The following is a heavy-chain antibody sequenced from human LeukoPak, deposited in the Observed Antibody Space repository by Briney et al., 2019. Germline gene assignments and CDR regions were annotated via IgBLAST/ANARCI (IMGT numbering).Heavy chain of an antibody. D-gene: IGHD2-15*01. Sequence: QPGGSLRLSSAASGFPFSIYAMSWVRQAPGKGLEWVSTISDSGGSTYYADSVKGRFTISRENAKNSLYLQMNSLRAGDTAVYYCARAPVVAGTYLLDFWGQGTQVTVSS. CDR2: ISDSGGST. CDR1: GFPFSIYA. V-gene: IGHV3-23*01. CDR3: ARAPVVAGTYLLDF. J-gene: IGHJ4*02.